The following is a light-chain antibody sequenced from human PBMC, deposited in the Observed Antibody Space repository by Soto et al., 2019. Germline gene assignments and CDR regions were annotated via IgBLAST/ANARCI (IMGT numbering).Light chain of an antibody. CDR3: QQYISPTVT. CDR2: GAS. CDR1: QSVSSTY. J-gene: IGKJ2*01. Sequence: ELVLTQSPGTLSLSTGERATLSCRASQSVSSTYLAWYQQTPGQAPRLLIYGASNRATGIPDRFSGSGSGTDFTLTISRLEPEDFAVYYCQQYISPTVTFGQGTKLEIK. V-gene: IGKV3-20*01.